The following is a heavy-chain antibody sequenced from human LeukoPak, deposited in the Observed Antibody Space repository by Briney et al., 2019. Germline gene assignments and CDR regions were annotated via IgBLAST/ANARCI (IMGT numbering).Heavy chain of an antibody. V-gene: IGHV3-74*01. CDR1: GFTFSSYW. J-gene: IGHJ4*02. CDR2: INSDGSST. Sequence: GGSLRLSCAASGFTFSSYWMHWVRQAPGKGLVWVSRINSDGSSTSYADSVKGRFTISRDNAKNTLYLQMNSLRAEDTAVYYCATTLPPYSGGSCLGYWGQGTLVTVSS. CDR3: ATTLPPYSGGSCLGY. D-gene: IGHD2-15*01.